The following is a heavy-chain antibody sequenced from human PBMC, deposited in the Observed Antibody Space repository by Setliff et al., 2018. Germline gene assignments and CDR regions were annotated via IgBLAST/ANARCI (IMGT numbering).Heavy chain of an antibody. Sequence: KSGGSLRLSCAASGFIFKNYIMTWVRQAPGKGLEWVASISGSSSDIYYADSVKGRFSISRDNAKNSLYLQMNSLRAEDTALFYCARAVTIFGVVTPIYFYYMDVWGKGTTVTVSS. CDR2: ISGSSSDI. CDR1: GFIFKNYI. J-gene: IGHJ6*03. CDR3: ARAVTIFGVVTPIYFYYMDV. D-gene: IGHD3-3*01. V-gene: IGHV3-21*01.